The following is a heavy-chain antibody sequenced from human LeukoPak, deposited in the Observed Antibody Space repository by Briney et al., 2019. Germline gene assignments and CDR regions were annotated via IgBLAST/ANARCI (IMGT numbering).Heavy chain of an antibody. Sequence: SETLSLTCTVSGGSFSNCYWSWIRQSPEKGLAWIGYMYYSGGTNYNPSLKSRVTISADTSKNQFSLKLTSVTAADTAVYYCARVRRYSVRSDLFDIWGQGTMVTVSS. CDR1: GGSFSNCY. V-gene: IGHV4-59*01. D-gene: IGHD1-26*01. J-gene: IGHJ3*02. CDR3: ARVRRYSVRSDLFDI. CDR2: MYYSGGT.